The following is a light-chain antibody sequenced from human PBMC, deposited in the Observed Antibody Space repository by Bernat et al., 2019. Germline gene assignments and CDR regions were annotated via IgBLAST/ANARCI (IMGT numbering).Light chain of an antibody. V-gene: IGLV1-44*01. CDR3: AAWDDSLNGVV. CDR1: SSNIGSNT. Sequence: QSVLTQPPSASGTPGQRVTISCSGSSSNIGSNTVNWYQQLPGTAPKLLIYRNNYRPSGVPDRFSGSKSGTSPSLAISGLQSEDEADYYCAAWDDSLNGVVFGGGTKLTVL. CDR2: RNN. J-gene: IGLJ2*01.